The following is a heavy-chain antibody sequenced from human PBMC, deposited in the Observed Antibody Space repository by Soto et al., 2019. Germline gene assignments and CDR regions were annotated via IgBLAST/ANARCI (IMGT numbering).Heavy chain of an antibody. Sequence: AETLSLTCTVSGGSISSYYWSWIRQPPGKGLEWIGYIYYSGSTNYNPSLKSRVTISVDTSKNQFSLKLSSATAADTAVYYCARLRRVEWYYYYGMDVWGQGTTVTVSS. CDR3: ARLRRVEWYYYYGMDV. CDR1: GGSISSYY. J-gene: IGHJ6*02. CDR2: IYYSGST. V-gene: IGHV4-59*01. D-gene: IGHD1-1*01.